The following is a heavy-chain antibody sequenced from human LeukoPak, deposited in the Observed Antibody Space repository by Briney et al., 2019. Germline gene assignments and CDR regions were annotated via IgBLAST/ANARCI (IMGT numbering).Heavy chain of an antibody. CDR1: GFTLSSYA. CDR2: ISGSGGST. Sequence: GGSLRLSCAASGFTLSSYAMSWVRQAPGKGLEWVSAISGSGGSTYYADSVKGRFTISRDNSKNTLYLQMNSLRAEDTAVYYCAKDEYYYDSSGYILDYWGQGTLVTVSS. V-gene: IGHV3-23*01. J-gene: IGHJ4*02. D-gene: IGHD3-22*01. CDR3: AKDEYYYDSSGYILDY.